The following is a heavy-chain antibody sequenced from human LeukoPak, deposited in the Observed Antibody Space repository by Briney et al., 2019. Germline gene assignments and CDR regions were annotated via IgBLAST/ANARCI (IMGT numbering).Heavy chain of an antibody. CDR2: INHSGST. CDR3: ASIRVAGTYYYYYMDV. V-gene: IGHV4-34*01. D-gene: IGHD6-19*01. Sequence: SDTLSLTCADYGGSFSGYYWSWIRQPPGKGLEWIGEINHSGSTNYHPSLKSRVTISVDTSKNQFSLKLSSVTAADTAVYYCASIRVAGTYYYYYMDVWGKGTTVTVSS. CDR1: GGSFSGYY. J-gene: IGHJ6*03.